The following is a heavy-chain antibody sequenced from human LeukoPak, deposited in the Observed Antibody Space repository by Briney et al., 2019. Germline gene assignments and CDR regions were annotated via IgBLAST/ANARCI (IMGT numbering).Heavy chain of an antibody. CDR3: ARDEGGNFDY. CDR2: IYHSGST. V-gene: IGHV4-30-2*05. D-gene: IGHD3-16*01. Sequence: PSQTLSLTCAVSGGSISSGSYSWSWIRQPPGKGLEWIGYIYHSGSTYYNPSLKSRVTISVDTSKNQFSLKLSSVTAADTAVYYCARDEGGNFDYWGQGTLVTVSS. CDR1: GGSISSGSYS. J-gene: IGHJ4*02.